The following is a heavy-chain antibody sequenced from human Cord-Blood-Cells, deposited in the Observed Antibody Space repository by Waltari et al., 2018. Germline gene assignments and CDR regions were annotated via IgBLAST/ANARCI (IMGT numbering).Heavy chain of an antibody. CDR3: AREPTNTHNPPDY. CDR1: GGTFSSYA. CDR2: IIPIFGTA. D-gene: IGHD1-1*01. V-gene: IGHV1-69*01. J-gene: IGHJ4*02. Sequence: QVQLVQSGAEVKKPGSSVKVSCKASGGTFSSYAISWVRPAPGQGRESMGGIIPIFGTANYAQKFQGRVTITADESTSTAYMELSSLRSEDTAVYYCAREPTNTHNPPDYWGQGTLVTVSS.